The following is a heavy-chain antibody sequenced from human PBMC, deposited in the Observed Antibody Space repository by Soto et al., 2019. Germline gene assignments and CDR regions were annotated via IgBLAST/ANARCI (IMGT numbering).Heavy chain of an antibody. V-gene: IGHV3-30*18. CDR2: ISYDGSNK. CDR1: GFTFSSYG. CDR3: AKDLYYDYVWGSYRYYYYYYGMDV. D-gene: IGHD3-16*02. J-gene: IGHJ6*02. Sequence: GGSLRLSCAASGFTFSSYGMHWVRQAPGKGLEWVAVISYDGSNKYYADSVKGRFTISRDNSKNTLYLQMNSLRAEDTAVYYCAKDLYYDYVWGSYRYYYYYYGMDVWGQGTTVTVSS.